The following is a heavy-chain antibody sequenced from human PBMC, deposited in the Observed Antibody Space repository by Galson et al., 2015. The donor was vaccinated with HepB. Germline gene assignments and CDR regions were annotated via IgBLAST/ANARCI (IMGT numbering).Heavy chain of an antibody. V-gene: IGHV3-9*01. CDR3: VKVIQHSHYMDV. Sequence: SLRLSCAASGFRFRDYAMHWVRQAPGKGLEWVSGINWNSATVGYPDSAKGRFTISRDNAKSSLYLQMDSLRPEDTALYYCVKVIQHSHYMDVWGKGTTVTVS. D-gene: IGHD1-1*01. CDR1: GFRFRDYA. J-gene: IGHJ6*03. CDR2: INWNSATV.